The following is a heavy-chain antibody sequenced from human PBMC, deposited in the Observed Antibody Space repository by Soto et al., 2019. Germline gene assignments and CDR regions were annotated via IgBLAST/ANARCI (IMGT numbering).Heavy chain of an antibody. Sequence: QVQLVQSGAEVKKPGSSVKVSCKASGGTFSSYAISWVRQAPGQGLEWMGGIIPLFGTANYAQKFQGRVTITADESTSTAYMELSSLRSEDTAVYYCESSVAKYYYYGMDVWGQGTTVTVSS. D-gene: IGHD5-12*01. V-gene: IGHV1-69*12. CDR2: IIPLFGTA. J-gene: IGHJ6*02. CDR3: ESSVAKYYYYGMDV. CDR1: GGTFSSYA.